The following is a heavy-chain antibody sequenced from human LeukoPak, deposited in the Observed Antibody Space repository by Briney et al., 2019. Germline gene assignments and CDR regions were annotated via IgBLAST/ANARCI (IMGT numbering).Heavy chain of an antibody. CDR3: ARGGRWELPRPYAFDI. CDR2: ISVYNGHT. D-gene: IGHD1-26*01. V-gene: IGHV1-18*03. CDR1: GYTFTSYG. Sequence: ASVKVSCKASGYTFTSYGISWVRQAPGQGLEWMGWISVYNGHTNYAQNLQGRVTMTTDTSTSTAYMELRNVRSDDMAVYYCARGGRWELPRPYAFDIWGQGTMVTVSS. J-gene: IGHJ3*02.